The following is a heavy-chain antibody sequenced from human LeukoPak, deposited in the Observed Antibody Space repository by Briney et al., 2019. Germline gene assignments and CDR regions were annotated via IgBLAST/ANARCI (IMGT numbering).Heavy chain of an antibody. J-gene: IGHJ4*02. CDR2: IGPTGTDR. V-gene: IGHV3-21*01. CDR3: ATETIGRHYDY. CDR1: GFTFSSCG. D-gene: IGHD1-14*01. Sequence: GSLRLSCAASGFTFSSCGFNWVRQAPGKGLEWVSSIGPTGTDRYYADSVRGRFTISRDNAKNSMYLQMDSLRDEDTAVYYCATETIGRHYDYWGQGTLLTVPS.